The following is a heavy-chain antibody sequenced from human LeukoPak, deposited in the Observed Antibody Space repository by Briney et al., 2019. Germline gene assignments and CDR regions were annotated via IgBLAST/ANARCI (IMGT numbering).Heavy chain of an antibody. CDR2: INPSGGST. CDR1: GYNFISYY. J-gene: IGHJ6*02. V-gene: IGHV1-46*01. D-gene: IGHD2-8*01. CDR3: AREDVVLVDAVRYYYYGMDV. Sequence: GASVKVSCKASGYNFISYYMHWVRQAPGQGLEWMCIINPSGGSTSYAQKFQDRVTMTRDTSTSTVYMELSSLKSEDTAVYYCAREDVVLVDAVRYYYYGMDVWGQGTTVTVSS.